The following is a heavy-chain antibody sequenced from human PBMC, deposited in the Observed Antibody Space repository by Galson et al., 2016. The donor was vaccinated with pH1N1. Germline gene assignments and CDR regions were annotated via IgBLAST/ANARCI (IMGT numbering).Heavy chain of an antibody. V-gene: IGHV3-30*04. J-gene: IGHJ4*02. CDR1: GFTFTSYA. D-gene: IGHD5-12*01. CDR3: ARDSEYSGHEGFH. Sequence: SLRLSCAASGFTFTSYAMHWVRQAPGKGLEWVAVILYDGTNEYYADSVKGRFTISRDKTQSTVYLQMNSLRTEDTAVYYCARDSEYSGHEGFHWAQRTLVIVSS. CDR2: ILYDGTNE.